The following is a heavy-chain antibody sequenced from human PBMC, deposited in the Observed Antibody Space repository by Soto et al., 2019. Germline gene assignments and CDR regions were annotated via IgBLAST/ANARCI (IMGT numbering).Heavy chain of an antibody. CDR2: ISSSSSYI. V-gene: IGHV3-21*01. D-gene: IGHD6-13*01. CDR1: GFTFSSYS. Sequence: LRLSCAASGFTFSSYSMNWVRQAPGKGLEWVSSISSSSSYIYYADSVKGRFTISRDNAKNSLYPQMNSLRAEDTAVYYCTRDASRDSSARGWFDPWGPGTLVTVSS. J-gene: IGHJ5*02. CDR3: TRDASRDSSARGWFDP.